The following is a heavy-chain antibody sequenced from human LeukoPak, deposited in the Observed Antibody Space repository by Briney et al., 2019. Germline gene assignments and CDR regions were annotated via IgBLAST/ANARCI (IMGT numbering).Heavy chain of an antibody. CDR2: IYYSGST. V-gene: IGHV4-59*08. CDR1: GGSISSYY. J-gene: IGHJ4*02. CDR3: ARVLKGRAPFDY. Sequence: SETLSLTCTVSGGSISSYYWSWIRQPPGKGLEWIGYIYYSGSTNYNPSLRSRVTISVDTSKNQFSLKLSSVTAADTAVYYCARVLKGRAPFDYWGQGTLVTVSS.